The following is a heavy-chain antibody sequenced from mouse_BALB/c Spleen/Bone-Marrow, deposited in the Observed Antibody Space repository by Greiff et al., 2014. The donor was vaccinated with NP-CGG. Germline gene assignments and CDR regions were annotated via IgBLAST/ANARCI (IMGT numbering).Heavy chain of an antibody. Sequence: QVQLQQSGAELVKPGASVKLSCKASGYTFTSYYMYWVKQRPGQGLEWTGEINPSNGGTNFNEKFKSKATLTVDKSSSTAYMQLSSLTSEDSAVYYCTRSGTSWLRRSWYFDVWGAGTTVTVSS. CDR1: GYTFTSYY. CDR2: INPSNGGT. J-gene: IGHJ1*01. D-gene: IGHD2-2*01. CDR3: TRSGTSWLRRSWYFDV. V-gene: IGHV1S81*02.